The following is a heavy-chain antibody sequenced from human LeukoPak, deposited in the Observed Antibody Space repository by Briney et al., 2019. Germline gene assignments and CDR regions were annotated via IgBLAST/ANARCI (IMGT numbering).Heavy chain of an antibody. CDR1: GGSISGNH. D-gene: IGHD4-17*01. Sequence: PSETLSLTCTVSGGSISGNHWSWVRRPPGKGLEWIGYIYYSGSTNYNPSLKSRVTISVDTSKNQFSLKLSSVTAVDTAVYYCARKATTGPTKAAFDIWGQGTMVTVSS. CDR3: ARKATTGPTKAAFDI. V-gene: IGHV4-59*12. J-gene: IGHJ3*02. CDR2: IYYSGST.